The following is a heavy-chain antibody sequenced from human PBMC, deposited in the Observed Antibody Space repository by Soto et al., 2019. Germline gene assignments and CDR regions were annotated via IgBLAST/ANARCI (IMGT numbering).Heavy chain of an antibody. CDR1: GGSISSSSYY. D-gene: IGHD5-18*01. V-gene: IGHV4-39*01. J-gene: IGHJ4*02. CDR3: ARQYSSGLFDY. Sequence: SETLSLTCTVSGGSISSSSYYWGWIRQPPGKGLEWIGSIYYSGSTYYNPSLKSRVTISVDTSKNQFSLKLSSVTAADTAVYYCARQYSSGLFDYWGQGTLVTVSS. CDR2: IYYSGST.